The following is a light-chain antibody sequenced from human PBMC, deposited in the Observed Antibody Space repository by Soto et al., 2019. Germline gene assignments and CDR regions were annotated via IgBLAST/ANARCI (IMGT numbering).Light chain of an antibody. CDR1: QGIRND. Sequence: AIQMTQSPSSLSASVGDRVTITCRASQGIRNDLGWYQQKPGKAPKLLIYAASTLQSGVPSRFSGSGSGTDFTLTIISLQPEDYATYYCLQDYNYPWTFGQGTKVEIK. CDR3: LQDYNYPWT. J-gene: IGKJ1*01. CDR2: AAS. V-gene: IGKV1-6*01.